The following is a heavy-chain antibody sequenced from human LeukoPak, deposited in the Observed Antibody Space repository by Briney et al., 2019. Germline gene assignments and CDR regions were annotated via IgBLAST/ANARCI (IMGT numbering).Heavy chain of an antibody. D-gene: IGHD2-15*01. V-gene: IGHV4-31*03. J-gene: IGHJ4*02. CDR2: IYYSGTT. Sequence: PSETLSLTCTVSGGSISSGDHFWSWIRQHPGKGLEWIGYIYYSGTTYYNPSLKSRVTISADTSKNHFSLKLTSVTAADTAVYYCTRDVPRSAGYPDNWGQGTLVTVSS. CDR1: GGSISSGDHF. CDR3: TRDVPRSAGYPDN.